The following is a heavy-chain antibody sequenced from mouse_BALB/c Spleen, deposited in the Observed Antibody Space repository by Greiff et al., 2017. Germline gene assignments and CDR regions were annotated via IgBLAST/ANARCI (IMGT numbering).Heavy chain of an antibody. CDR1: GFTFSSYA. D-gene: IGHD2-10*01. CDR2: ISSGGST. Sequence: DVHLVESGGGLVKPGGSLKLSCAASGFTFSSYAMSWVRQTPEKRLEWVASISSGGSTYYPDSVKGRFTISRDNARNILYMQMSSLRSEDTAMYYCARASYGNYDYWGQGTTLTVSS. CDR3: ARASYGNYDY. J-gene: IGHJ2*01. V-gene: IGHV5-6-5*01.